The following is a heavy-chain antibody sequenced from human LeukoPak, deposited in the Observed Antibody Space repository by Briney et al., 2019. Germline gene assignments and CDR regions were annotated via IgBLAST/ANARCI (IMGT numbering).Heavy chain of an antibody. J-gene: IGHJ4*02. Sequence: SETLSLTCAVYGGSFSGYYWSWIRQPPGKGLEWIGEINHSGSTNYNPSLKSRVTISVDTSKNQFSPKLSSVTAADTAVYYCASYDFWSGYNDYWGQGTLVTVSS. V-gene: IGHV4-34*01. D-gene: IGHD3-3*01. CDR3: ASYDFWSGYNDY. CDR2: INHSGST. CDR1: GGSFSGYY.